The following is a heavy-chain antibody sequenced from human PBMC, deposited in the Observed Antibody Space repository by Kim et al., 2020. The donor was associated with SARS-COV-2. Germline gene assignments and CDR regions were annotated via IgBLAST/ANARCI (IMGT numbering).Heavy chain of an antibody. V-gene: IGHV3-13*01. D-gene: IGHD2-15*01. Sequence: GGSLRLSCAASGFTFSSYDMHWVRQATGKGLEWVSAIGTAGDTYYPGSVKGRFTISRANAKNSLYFQINSLRAGDQAVIYFARAFPHHLHYSYYYY. CDR1: GFTFSSYD. CDR3: ARAFPHHLHYSYYYY. J-gene: IGHJ6*01. CDR2: IGTAGDT.